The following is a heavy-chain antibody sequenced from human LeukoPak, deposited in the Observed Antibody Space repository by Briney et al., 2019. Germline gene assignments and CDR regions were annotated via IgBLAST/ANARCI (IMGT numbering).Heavy chain of an antibody. Sequence: GGSLRLSCAASGFTFSSSPMNWVRQAPGKGLEWVSVISGSGGATFYGDSVQGRFTISRDNSRDTLYLQMNSLTAEDTAVYYCGKYVQASVGANDYWGQGTLVTVSS. J-gene: IGHJ4*02. CDR1: GFTFSSSP. D-gene: IGHD1-26*01. V-gene: IGHV3-23*01. CDR3: GKYVQASVGANDY. CDR2: ISGSGGAT.